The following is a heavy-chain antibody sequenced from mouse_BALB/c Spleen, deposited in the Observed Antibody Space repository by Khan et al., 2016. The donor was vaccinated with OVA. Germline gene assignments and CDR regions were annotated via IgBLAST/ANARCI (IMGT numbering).Heavy chain of an antibody. CDR1: GYSFTSYW. D-gene: IGHD2-1*01. Sequence: EVQLQQSGTVLARPGASVKMSCKASGYSFTSYWMHWVKQRPGQGLEWIGAIYPGNSDTSYNQKFKGKAKLTAVTSASTAYMELSSLTNEDSAVYCWTDGNYVGWFAYWGQGTLVTVSA. CDR2: IYPGNSDT. J-gene: IGHJ3*01. CDR3: TDGNYVGWFAY. V-gene: IGHV1-5*01.